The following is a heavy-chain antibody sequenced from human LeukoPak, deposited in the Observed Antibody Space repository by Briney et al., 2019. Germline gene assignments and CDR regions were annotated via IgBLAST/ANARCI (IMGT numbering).Heavy chain of an antibody. J-gene: IGHJ4*02. V-gene: IGHV1-69-2*01. CDR1: GYTFTDYY. D-gene: IGHD4-23*01. Sequence: ASVKISYKVSGYTFTDYYMHWVQQAPGKGLEWMGLVDPEDGETIYAEKFQGRVTITADTSTDTAYMELSSLRSEDTAVYYCATVDYGGQRGWDYWGQGTLVTVSS. CDR3: ATVDYGGQRGWDY. CDR2: VDPEDGET.